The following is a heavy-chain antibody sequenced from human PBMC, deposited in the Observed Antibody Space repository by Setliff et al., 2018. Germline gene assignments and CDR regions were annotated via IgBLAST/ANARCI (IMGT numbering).Heavy chain of an antibody. J-gene: IGHJ3*02. CDR1: GYTFTSYG. D-gene: IGHD3-22*01. CDR3: ARDVGTSSFEVATMIVVAATDAFDI. V-gene: IGHV1-18*01. Sequence: ASVKVSCKAPGYTFTSYGISWVRQAPGQGLEWMGWISAYNGNTNYAQKPQGRVTMTTDTSTSTAYMELRSLRSDDTAVYYCARDVGTSSFEVATMIVVAATDAFDIWGQGTMVTVSS. CDR2: ISAYNGNT.